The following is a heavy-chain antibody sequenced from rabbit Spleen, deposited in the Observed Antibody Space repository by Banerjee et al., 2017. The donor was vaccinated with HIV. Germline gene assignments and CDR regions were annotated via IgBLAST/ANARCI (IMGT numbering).Heavy chain of an antibody. J-gene: IGHJ6*01. D-gene: IGHD8-1*01. CDR2: INASTGKP. Sequence: QSLEESGGDLVKPGASLTLTCTASGFPFSSSDYMCWVRQAPGKGLEWIACINASTGKPVYANWAKGRFTCSKASSTTVTLQMTSLTAADTATYFCARDTGTSFSTYGMDLWGQGTLVTVS. CDR3: ARDTGTSFSTYGMDL. CDR1: GFPFSSSDY. V-gene: IGHV1S40*01.